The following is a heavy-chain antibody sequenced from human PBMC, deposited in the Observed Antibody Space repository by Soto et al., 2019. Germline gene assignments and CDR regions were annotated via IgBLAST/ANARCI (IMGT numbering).Heavy chain of an antibody. CDR3: ARGGSFGSSLSTYFEN. Sequence: SETLSLTCSVSFDSISRAIFYWTWIRQPPGEGLELIGYIYYCGSTYHNPSLKSRLTMSVDTSTNQFSLRLTSVTAADTAVHYCARGGSFGSSLSTYFENLGQGALVTVSS. D-gene: IGHD2-15*01. CDR2: IYYCGST. J-gene: IGHJ4*02. V-gene: IGHV4-30-4*01. CDR1: FDSISRAIFY.